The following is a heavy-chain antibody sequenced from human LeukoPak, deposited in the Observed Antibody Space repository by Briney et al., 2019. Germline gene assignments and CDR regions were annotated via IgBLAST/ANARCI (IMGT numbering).Heavy chain of an antibody. Sequence: SETLSLTCTVSGGSVSSYYWSWIRQPPGKGLEWIGYIYYSGSTNYNPSLKSRVTISVDTSKNQFSLKLSSVTAADTAVYYCARGGATRYCSSTSCQAAFDIWGQGTMVTVSS. V-gene: IGHV4-59*08. CDR3: ARGGATRYCSSTSCQAAFDI. CDR2: IYYSGST. CDR1: GGSVSSYY. D-gene: IGHD2-2*01. J-gene: IGHJ3*02.